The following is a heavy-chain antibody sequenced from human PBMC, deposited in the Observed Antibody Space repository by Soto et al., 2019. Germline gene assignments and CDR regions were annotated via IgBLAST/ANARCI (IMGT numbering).Heavy chain of an antibody. J-gene: IGHJ4*02. V-gene: IGHV3-66*01. CDR1: GFDVINTD. CDR2: IYSGGYT. CDR3: AREAIIVIAAPGYYFDY. Sequence: GGSLRLSCAASGFDVINTDMSWVRQAPGKGLEWVSVIYSGGYTNYADSVKGRFIVSRDSPKNTLYLQMDSLRAEDTAVYYCAREAIIVIAAPGYYFDYWGQGTLVTVSS. D-gene: IGHD3-22*01.